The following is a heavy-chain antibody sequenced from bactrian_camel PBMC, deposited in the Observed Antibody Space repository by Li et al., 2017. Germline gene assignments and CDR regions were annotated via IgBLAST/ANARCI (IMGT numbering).Heavy chain of an antibody. J-gene: IGHJ4*01. CDR3: AADSPTARADVRTLYAMY. D-gene: IGHD3*01. V-gene: IGHV3S26*01. CDR1: GYTSSSFR. Sequence: VQLVESGGGLVQPGGSLRLSCTASGYTSSSFRMGWFRQAPGKEREGVAVIDSDGVTSYAESVKGRFTISKANAKDTLYLQMNYLKPEDTAVYYCAADSPTARADVRTLYAMYLGQGTQVTVS. CDR2: IDSDGVT.